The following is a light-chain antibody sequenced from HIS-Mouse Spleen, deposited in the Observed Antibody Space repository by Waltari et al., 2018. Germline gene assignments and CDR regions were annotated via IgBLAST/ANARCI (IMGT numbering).Light chain of an antibody. CDR3: QSADSSGTYRV. V-gene: IGLV3-25*03. J-gene: IGLJ3*02. CDR2: KDS. Sequence: SYELTQPPSVSVSPGQTARITCSGDALPKQYAYWYQQKPGQAPVLVIYKDSERPSGVPERFAGSSSGTAVTLTIRGVQEEDEADYYCQSADSSGTYRVFGGGTKLTVL. CDR1: ALPKQY.